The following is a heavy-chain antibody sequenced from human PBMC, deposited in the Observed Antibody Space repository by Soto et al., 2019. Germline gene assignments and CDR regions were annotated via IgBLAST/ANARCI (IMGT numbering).Heavy chain of an antibody. CDR1: GFSLSYYY. J-gene: IGHJ4*01. D-gene: IGHD3-16*01. CDR3: GKNWGQPKF. V-gene: IGHV4-59*01. Sequence: SETLSLTCTFSGFSLSYYYWIWIRQPPGMGLEWIGYIYYSGGANYNPSLKSRVTISVDTSKNQFSLKLTSVTAADTAVYYCGKNWGQPKFWGHGTLVPVPP. CDR2: IYYSGGA.